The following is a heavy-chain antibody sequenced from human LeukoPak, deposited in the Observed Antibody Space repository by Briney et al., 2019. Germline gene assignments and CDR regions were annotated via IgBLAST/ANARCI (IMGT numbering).Heavy chain of an antibody. J-gene: IGHJ5*02. Sequence: SETLSLTCTVSGGSISSYYWSWIRQPPGKGLEWIGYIYYSGSTNYNPSLKSRVTISVDTSKNQFSLKLSSVTAADTAVYYCARDLSTYYYDSSGSGTTYNWFDPWGQGTLVTVSS. V-gene: IGHV4-59*01. CDR3: ARDLSTYYYDSSGSGTTYNWFDP. CDR1: GGSISSYY. CDR2: IYYSGST. D-gene: IGHD3-22*01.